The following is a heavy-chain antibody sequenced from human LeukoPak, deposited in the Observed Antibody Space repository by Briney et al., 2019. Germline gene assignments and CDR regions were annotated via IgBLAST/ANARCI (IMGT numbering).Heavy chain of an antibody. CDR2: IIPIFGTA. Sequence: SVKVSCKASGGTFSSYAISWVRQAPGQGLEWMGGIIPIFGTANYAQKFQGRVTITTDESTSTAYIELSSLRSEDTAVYYCARDHEILTGYLDYWGQGTLVTVSS. D-gene: IGHD3-9*01. CDR3: ARDHEILTGYLDY. V-gene: IGHV1-69*05. J-gene: IGHJ4*02. CDR1: GGTFSSYA.